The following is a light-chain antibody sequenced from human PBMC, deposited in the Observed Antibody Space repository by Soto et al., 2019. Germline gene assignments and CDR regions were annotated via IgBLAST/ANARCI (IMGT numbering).Light chain of an antibody. CDR3: QQYNSYSIT. CDR1: QSISSW. Sequence: DIPMTQSPSTLSASVGDRVTITCRASQSISSWLAWYQQKPGKAPKRLIYKASSLESGVPSRFSGSGSGTEFTLTISSLQPDDFATYYCQQYNSYSITFGQGTRLEIK. CDR2: KAS. J-gene: IGKJ5*01. V-gene: IGKV1-5*03.